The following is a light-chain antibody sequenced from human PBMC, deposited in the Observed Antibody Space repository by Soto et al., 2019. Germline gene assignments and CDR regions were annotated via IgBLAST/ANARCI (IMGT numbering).Light chain of an antibody. CDR2: AAS. J-gene: IGKJ4*01. Sequence: DMEMTQSPSSLSASVGDRVTITCRASQSISNSLNWYQHNPGKVPKLLIYAASSLQRGGPTRVIGSVSGTDFALTTNSLHPEDFATYYCQQRYGTPLTFGGGTKIEIK. CDR1: QSISNS. V-gene: IGKV1-39*01. CDR3: QQRYGTPLT.